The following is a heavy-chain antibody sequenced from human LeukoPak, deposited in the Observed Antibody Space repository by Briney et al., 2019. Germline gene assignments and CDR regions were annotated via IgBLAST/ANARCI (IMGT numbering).Heavy chain of an antibody. CDR3: ASYSSSFLSYYGMDV. CDR2: ISSSSSYI. D-gene: IGHD6-13*01. CDR1: GFTFSSYS. J-gene: IGHJ6*02. V-gene: IGHV3-21*01. Sequence: GGSLRLSCAASGFTFSSYSMNWVRQAPGKGLEWVSSISSSSSYISYADSVKGRFTISRDNAKNSLYLQMNSLRAEDTAVYYCASYSSSFLSYYGMDVWGQGTTVTVSS.